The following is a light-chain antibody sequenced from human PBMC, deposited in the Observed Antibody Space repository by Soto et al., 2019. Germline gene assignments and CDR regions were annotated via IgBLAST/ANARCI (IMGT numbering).Light chain of an antibody. CDR3: QQYPHFPPIP. Sequence: HSLAALSVNKGERATLSCRASQNIDINIVWYQQKPGQAPRLLIFRASTRATGIPARFSGSGSGTEFTLTISSLQSEDFAVYYCQQYPHFPPIPFGQGTLLEVK. CDR2: RAS. V-gene: IGKV3-15*01. J-gene: IGKJ5*01. CDR1: QNIDIN.